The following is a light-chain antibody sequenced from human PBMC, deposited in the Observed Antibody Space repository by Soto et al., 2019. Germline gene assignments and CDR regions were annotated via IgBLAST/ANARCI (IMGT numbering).Light chain of an antibody. CDR2: EAS. CDR3: SLYTSENTYV. J-gene: IGLJ1*01. Sequence: SALTQPPSVSGSPGQSVTISCTGTSTDFVSYNRVSWYQQPPGTAPKLIIYEASNRPSGVPDRFSGSKSGNTASLTISGLQAADEADYYCSLYTSENTYVFGTGTKV. V-gene: IGLV2-18*01. CDR1: STDFVSYNR.